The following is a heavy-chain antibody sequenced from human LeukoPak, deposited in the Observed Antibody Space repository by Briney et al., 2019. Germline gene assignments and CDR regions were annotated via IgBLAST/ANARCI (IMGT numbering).Heavy chain of an antibody. CDR2: ISYDGSNK. Sequence: PGRSLRLSCAASGFTFSSYAMHWVRQAPGKGLEWVAVISYDGSNKYYADSVKGRFTISRDNSKNTLYLQMNSLRDEDTAVYYCARGCSPGTCSPFDYWGQGTLVTVSS. CDR3: ARGCSPGTCSPFDY. J-gene: IGHJ4*02. V-gene: IGHV3-30-3*01. D-gene: IGHD2-15*01. CDR1: GFTFSSYA.